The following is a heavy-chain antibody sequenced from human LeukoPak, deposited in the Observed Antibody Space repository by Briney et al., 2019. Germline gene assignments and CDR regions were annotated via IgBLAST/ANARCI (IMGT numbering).Heavy chain of an antibody. Sequence: GRSLRLSCAASGFTFSSYAMHWVRQAPGKGLEWVAVISYDGSNKYYADSVKGRFTISRDNSKNTLYLQMNSLRAGDTAVYYCARAQGSSPPAYYFDYWGQGTLVTVSS. V-gene: IGHV3-30-3*01. D-gene: IGHD6-13*01. J-gene: IGHJ4*02. CDR2: ISYDGSNK. CDR1: GFTFSSYA. CDR3: ARAQGSSPPAYYFDY.